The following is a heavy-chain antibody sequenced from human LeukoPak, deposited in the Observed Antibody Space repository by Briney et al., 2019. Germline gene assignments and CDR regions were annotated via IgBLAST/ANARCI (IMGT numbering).Heavy chain of an antibody. D-gene: IGHD2-8*02. J-gene: IGHJ6*03. Sequence: GGSLRLSCAASGFTFRNYGMHWVRQATSKGLEWVSFIWSDGNNRFYAASVKGRFTISRYNSKSMLYLQMDSLRPEDTAVYYCAKDPGASVSGFHMDVWGKGRPVIVSS. CDR3: AKDPGASVSGFHMDV. CDR2: IWSDGNNR. V-gene: IGHV3-30*02. CDR1: GFTFRNYG.